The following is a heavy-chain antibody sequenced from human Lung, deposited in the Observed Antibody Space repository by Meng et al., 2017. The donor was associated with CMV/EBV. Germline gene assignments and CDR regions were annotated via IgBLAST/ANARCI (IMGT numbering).Heavy chain of an antibody. CDR3: TKGRTREYFQH. CDR1: GFSFDDFA. Sequence: EVERGGWGGVVVPPGGSLRLSCAGSGFSFDDFAMHWVRQAPGKGLEWASHINWDGTSTYYADSVKGRFIISRDNIRNLLYLQMNSLTVEDSALYYCTKGRTREYFQHWGQGTLVTVSS. CDR2: INWDGTST. J-gene: IGHJ1*01. V-gene: IGHV3-43D*03.